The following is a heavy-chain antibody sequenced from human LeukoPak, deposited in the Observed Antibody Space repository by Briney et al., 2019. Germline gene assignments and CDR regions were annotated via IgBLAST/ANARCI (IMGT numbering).Heavy chain of an antibody. CDR2: IYHSGST. Sequence: SGTLSLTCAVSGGSISSSNWWRWVRQPPGKGLEWIGEIYHSGSTNYNPSLKSRVTISVDKSKNQFSLKLSSVTAADTAVYYCARDLPNASAAGTSWGQGTLVTVSS. CDR3: ARDLPNASAAGTS. D-gene: IGHD6-13*01. CDR1: GGSISSSNW. V-gene: IGHV4-4*02. J-gene: IGHJ4*02.